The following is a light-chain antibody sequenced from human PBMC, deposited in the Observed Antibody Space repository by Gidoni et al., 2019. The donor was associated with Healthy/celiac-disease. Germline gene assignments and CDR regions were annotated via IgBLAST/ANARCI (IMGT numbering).Light chain of an antibody. CDR3: QQYNNWPGWT. CDR1: QSVSSN. Sequence: EIVMTQSPATLSVSPGERATLSCRASQSVSSNLAWYQQKPGQAPRLLIYGASTRATGIPARFSGSGSGTEFTLTISSLQSEDFAVYYCQQYNNWPGWTFXXXTKVEIK. CDR2: GAS. V-gene: IGKV3-15*01. J-gene: IGKJ1*01.